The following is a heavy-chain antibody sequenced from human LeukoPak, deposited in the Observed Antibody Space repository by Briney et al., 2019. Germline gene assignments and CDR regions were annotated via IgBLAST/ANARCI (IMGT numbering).Heavy chain of an antibody. CDR2: IIPIFGIA. CDR1: GGTFSSYA. V-gene: IGHV1-69*04. Sequence: ASVKVSCKASGGTFSSYAISWVRQAPGQGLEWMGRIIPIFGIANYAQKFQGGVTITADKSTSTAYMELSSLRSEDTAVYYCASGLCGGDCYNFDYWGQGTLVTVSS. J-gene: IGHJ4*02. CDR3: ASGLCGGDCYNFDY. D-gene: IGHD2-21*02.